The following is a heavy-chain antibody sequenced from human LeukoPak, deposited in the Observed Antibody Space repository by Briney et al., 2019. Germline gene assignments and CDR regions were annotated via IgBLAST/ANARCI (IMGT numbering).Heavy chain of an antibody. CDR2: IYPGDSDA. CDR3: ASRSQTGAFDI. D-gene: IGHD2-15*01. V-gene: IGHV5-51*01. CDR1: GYSFTNYR. J-gene: IGHJ3*02. Sequence: GESLKISCKGSGYSFTNYRIAWVRQMPEKGLEWMGVIYPGDSDARYSPSFQGQVTISADKSISTAYLQWSSLKASDTAMYYCASRSQTGAFDIWGQGTLVTVSS.